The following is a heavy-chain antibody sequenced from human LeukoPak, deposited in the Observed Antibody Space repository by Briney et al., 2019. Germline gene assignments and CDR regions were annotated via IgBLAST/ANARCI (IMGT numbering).Heavy chain of an antibody. CDR1: GFTFSSYW. CDR3: VREASGVSSSAFDV. D-gene: IGHD1-26*01. Sequence: GGSLRLSCAASGFTFSSYWMIWVRQAPGKGLEWVANIKQDGSEKYYVDSVKGRFTISGDNAKNTLYMQMNSLRVDDTAVYYCVREASGVSSSAFDVWGQGTMVTVSS. J-gene: IGHJ3*01. CDR2: IKQDGSEK. V-gene: IGHV3-7*01.